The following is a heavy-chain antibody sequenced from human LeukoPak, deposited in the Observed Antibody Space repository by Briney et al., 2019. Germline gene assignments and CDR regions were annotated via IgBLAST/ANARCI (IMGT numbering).Heavy chain of an antibody. J-gene: IGHJ3*02. CDR1: GYTFTGYY. CDR2: INPNSGGT. D-gene: IGHD3-22*01. V-gene: IGHV1-2*02. Sequence: ASVEVSCKASGYTFTGYYMHWVRQAPGQGLEWMGWINPNSGGTNYAQKFQGRVTMTRDTSISTAYMELSRLRSDDTAVYYCARVLKYYYDSSGYDDAFDIWGQGTMVTVSS. CDR3: ARVLKYYYDSSGYDDAFDI.